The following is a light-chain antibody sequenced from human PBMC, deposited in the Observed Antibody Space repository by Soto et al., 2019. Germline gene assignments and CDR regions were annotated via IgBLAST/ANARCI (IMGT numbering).Light chain of an antibody. J-gene: IGKJ4*01. CDR3: QQYYSTPLT. CDR2: WAS. Sequence: DIVMTQSPDSLTVSLGERATINCKSSQSVLYSSNNKNYLAWSQQKPGQPPKLLIYWASTRESGVPDRFSGSGSGTDSTLTISSLQAEDVALYYCQQYYSTPLTFGGGTKVEIK. CDR1: QSVLYSSNNKNY. V-gene: IGKV4-1*01.